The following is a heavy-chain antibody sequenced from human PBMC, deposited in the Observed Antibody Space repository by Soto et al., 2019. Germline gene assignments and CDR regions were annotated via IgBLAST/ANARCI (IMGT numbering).Heavy chain of an antibody. J-gene: IGHJ2*01. CDR2: IIPIFGTA. CDR3: ARGNHRWLQLWYFDL. D-gene: IGHD5-12*01. V-gene: IGHV1-69*12. CDR1: GGTFSSYT. Sequence: QVQXXXSXAXVXXPGXXVTXSCKASGGTFSSYTISWVRQAPGQGLEWMGGIIPIFGTANYAQKFQGRVTITADESTSTAYMELSSLRSEDTAVYYCARGNHRWLQLWYFDLWGRGTLVTVSS.